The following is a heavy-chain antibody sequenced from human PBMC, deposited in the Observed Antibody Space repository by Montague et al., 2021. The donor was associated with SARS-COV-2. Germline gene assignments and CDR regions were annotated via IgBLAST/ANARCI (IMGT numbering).Heavy chain of an antibody. Sequence: SETLSLTCTVSGGSISSSSYYWGWIRQPPGQGLEWIGSIYYSGSTYSXPSLKSPVTISVDTSKNQFSLKLGSVTAADTAVYYCARVGRQQLVRLSGMDVWGQGNTVTVSS. CDR3: ARVGRQQLVRLSGMDV. J-gene: IGHJ6*02. V-gene: IGHV4-39*07. CDR1: GGSISSSSYY. CDR2: IYYSGST. D-gene: IGHD6-13*01.